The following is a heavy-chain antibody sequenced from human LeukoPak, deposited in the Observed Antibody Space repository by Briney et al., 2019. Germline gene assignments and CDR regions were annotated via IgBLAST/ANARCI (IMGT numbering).Heavy chain of an antibody. Sequence: RGSLRLSCAASGFTFSVYYISWVRPAPGEGLERVSYISSSSSYTNYADSVKGRFTISRDNAKNSLYLQMNSLRAKETAVYYGARDVKRKGVCWVATYDYFDYWGQGTLVTVSS. D-gene: IGHD5-12*01. V-gene: IGHV3-11*06. CDR2: ISSSSSYT. CDR3: ARDVKRKGVCWVATYDYFDY. CDR1: GFTFSVYY. J-gene: IGHJ4*02.